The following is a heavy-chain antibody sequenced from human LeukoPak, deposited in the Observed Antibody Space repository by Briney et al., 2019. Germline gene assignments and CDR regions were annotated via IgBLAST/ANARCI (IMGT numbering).Heavy chain of an antibody. Sequence: EASVKVSCKASGYTFTSYDINWVRQATGQGLEWMGWMNPNSGNTGYAQKFQGRVTMTRNTSISTAYMELSSLRSEDTAVYYCASSTYYYDSSGYYFRYNWFDPWGQGTLVTVSS. CDR3: ASSTYYYDSSGYYFRYNWFDP. CDR1: GYTFTSYD. J-gene: IGHJ5*02. D-gene: IGHD3-22*01. CDR2: MNPNSGNT. V-gene: IGHV1-8*01.